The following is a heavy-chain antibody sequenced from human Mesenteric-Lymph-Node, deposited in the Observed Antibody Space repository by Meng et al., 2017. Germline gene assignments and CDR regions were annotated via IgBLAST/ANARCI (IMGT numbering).Heavy chain of an antibody. Sequence: SETLSLTCAVYGGSFSGYYWSWIRQPPGKGLEWIGEINHSGSTNYNPSLKSRVTISVDTSKNQFSLKLSSVTAADTAVYYCARRRGRCSGGSFRGPYFDYWDQGTLVTVSS. CDR3: ARRRGRCSGGSFRGPYFDY. CDR1: GGSFSGYY. CDR2: INHSGST. V-gene: IGHV4-34*01. J-gene: IGHJ4*02. D-gene: IGHD2-15*01.